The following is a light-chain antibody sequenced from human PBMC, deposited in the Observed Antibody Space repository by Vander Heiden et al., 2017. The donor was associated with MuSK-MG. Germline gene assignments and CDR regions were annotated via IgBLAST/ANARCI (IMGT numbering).Light chain of an antibody. CDR2: DAS. CDR1: QSVSSY. V-gene: IGKV3-11*01. J-gene: IGKJ4*01. Sequence: EIVLTQSPATLSLSPGERATLSCRASQSVSSYLAWYQQKPGQAPRLLIYDASNRDTGIPARFSGSGYGTDFTLTSSSRDPEDFAVYYCQHRSNWPPITFGGGTKVEIK. CDR3: QHRSNWPPIT.